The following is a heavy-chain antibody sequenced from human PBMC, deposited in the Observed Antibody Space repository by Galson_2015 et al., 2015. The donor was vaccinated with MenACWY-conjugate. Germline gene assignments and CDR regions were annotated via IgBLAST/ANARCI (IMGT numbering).Heavy chain of an antibody. V-gene: IGHV5-10-1*01. J-gene: IGHJ2*01. CDR3: ARHKGTWYFDL. CDR1: GYSFTSYW. Sequence: QSGAEVKKPGESLRISCQGSGYSFTSYWISWVRQMPGKGLEWMGRIDPTDSYTNYSPSFQGHATISIDKSISTAYLQWSSLKASDTAMYYCARHKGTWYFDLWGRGTLVTVSS. CDR2: IDPTDSYT.